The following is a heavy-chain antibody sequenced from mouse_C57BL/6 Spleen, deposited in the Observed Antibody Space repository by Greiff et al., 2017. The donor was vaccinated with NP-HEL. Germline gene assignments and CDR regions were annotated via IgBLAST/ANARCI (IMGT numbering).Heavy chain of an antibody. CDR3: ARTPPYRGYAMDY. V-gene: IGHV1-53*01. CDR2: INPSNGGT. CDR1: GYTFTSYW. Sequence: QVQLQQPGTELVKPGASVKLSCKASGYTFTSYWMHWVKQRPGQGLEWIGNINPSNGGTNYNEKFKSKATLTVGKSSSTAYMQLSSLTSEDSAVYYCARTPPYRGYAMDYWGQGTSVTVSS. D-gene: IGHD2-14*01. J-gene: IGHJ4*01.